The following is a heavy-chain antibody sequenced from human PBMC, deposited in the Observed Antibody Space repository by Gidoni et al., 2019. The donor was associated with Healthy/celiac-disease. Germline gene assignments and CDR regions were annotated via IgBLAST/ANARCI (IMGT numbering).Heavy chain of an antibody. Sequence: EVQLVESGGGVVQPGGSLRLSCAASGFTFSSYSMNWVRQAPGKGLEWVSYISSSSSTIYYADSVKGRFTISRDNAKNSLYLQMNSLRDEDTAVYYCARAGQWLTNYYYYGMDVWGQGTTVTVSS. CDR1: GFTFSSYS. CDR3: ARAGQWLTNYYYYGMDV. V-gene: IGHV3-48*02. J-gene: IGHJ6*02. D-gene: IGHD6-19*01. CDR2: ISSSSSTI.